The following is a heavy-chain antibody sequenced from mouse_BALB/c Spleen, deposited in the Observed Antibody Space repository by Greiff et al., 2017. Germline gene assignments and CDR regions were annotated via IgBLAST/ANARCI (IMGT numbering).Heavy chain of an antibody. CDR2: ISSGGSYT. Sequence: EVQVVESGGGLVKPGGSLKLSCAASGFTFSSYTMSWVRQTPEKRLEWVATISSGGSYTYYPDSVKGRFTISRDNAKNTLYLQMSSLKSEDTAMYYCTRDRGDRYDLMHAMDYWGQGTSVTGSS. CDR3: TRDRGDRYDLMHAMDY. V-gene: IGHV5-6-4*01. J-gene: IGHJ4*01. CDR1: GFTFSSYT. D-gene: IGHD2-14*01.